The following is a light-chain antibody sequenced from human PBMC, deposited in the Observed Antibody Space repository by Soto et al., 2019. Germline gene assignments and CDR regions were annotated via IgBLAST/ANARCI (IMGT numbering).Light chain of an antibody. CDR3: QQYNNWPQLT. CDR2: GAS. V-gene: IGKV3-15*01. Sequence: EIVMTQSPAPLSVSPGERATLSCRASQSVSSNFAWYQQKPGQAPRLLIYGASTRATGIPARFSGSGSGTEFTLTISSLQSEDFAVYYCQQYNNWPQLTFGGGTKVEIK. CDR1: QSVSSN. J-gene: IGKJ4*01.